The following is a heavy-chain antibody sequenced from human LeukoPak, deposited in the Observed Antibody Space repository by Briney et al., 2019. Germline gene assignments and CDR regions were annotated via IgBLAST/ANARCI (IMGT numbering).Heavy chain of an antibody. Sequence: GRSLRLSCAASGFTFSSYAMHWVRQAPGKGLEWVAVISYDGSNKYYADSVKGRFTISRDNSKNTLYLQMNSLRAEDTAVYYCARETGHFYGMDVWGQGTTVTVSS. CDR1: GFTFSSYA. CDR2: ISYDGSNK. J-gene: IGHJ6*02. CDR3: ARETGHFYGMDV. V-gene: IGHV3-30-3*01.